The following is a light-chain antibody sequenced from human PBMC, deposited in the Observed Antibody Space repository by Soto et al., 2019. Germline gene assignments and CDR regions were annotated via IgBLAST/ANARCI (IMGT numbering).Light chain of an antibody. CDR2: SNN. Sequence: VLTQPPSASGTPGQRVTISCSGSSSNIGSNTVNWYQQLPGTAPKLLIYSNNQRPSGVPDRFSGSKSGTSASLAISGLQSEDEADYYCAAWDDSLNGSYVFGTGTKLTVL. V-gene: IGLV1-44*01. CDR1: SSNIGSNT. J-gene: IGLJ1*01. CDR3: AAWDDSLNGSYV.